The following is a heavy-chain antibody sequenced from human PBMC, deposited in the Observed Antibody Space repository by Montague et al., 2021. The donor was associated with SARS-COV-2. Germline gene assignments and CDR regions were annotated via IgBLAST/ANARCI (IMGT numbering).Heavy chain of an antibody. CDR3: ARGPSDTYYYNGMDV. CDR2: IDWDGDK. CDR1: GFSLSTSGMC. Sequence: PALVKPTQTLTLTCTFSGFSLSTSGMCMTWIRQPQGKALEWLARIDWDGDKYYNTSLKSRLTISKDTSKNLVVLTMTNMDPVDTATYYCARGPSDTYYYNGMDVWGRGTTVTVSS. J-gene: IGHJ6*02. V-gene: IGHV2-70*11.